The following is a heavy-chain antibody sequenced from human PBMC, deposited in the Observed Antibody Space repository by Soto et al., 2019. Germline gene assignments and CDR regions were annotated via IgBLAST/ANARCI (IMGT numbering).Heavy chain of an antibody. CDR1: GGTFSSYA. Sequence: SVKVSCKASGGTFSSYAISWVRQAPGRGLEWMGGIIPIFGTANYAQKFQGRVTITADESTSTAYMELSSLRSEDTAVYYCARGGSTAMGRHYYYYGMDVWGQGTTVTVSS. CDR3: ARGGSTAMGRHYYYYGMDV. J-gene: IGHJ6*02. D-gene: IGHD5-18*01. CDR2: IIPIFGTA. V-gene: IGHV1-69*13.